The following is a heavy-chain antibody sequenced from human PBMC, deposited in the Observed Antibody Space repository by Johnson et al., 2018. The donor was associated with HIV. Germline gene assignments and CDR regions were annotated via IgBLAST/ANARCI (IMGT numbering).Heavy chain of an antibody. Sequence: QMQLVESGGGVVQPGGSLRLSCAASGFTFSSYAMHWVRQAPGKGLDWVAVISYDGSNKYYADSVKGRFTISRDNSKNTLYLQMNSLRDEDTAVYYCTKDLVSWNGIWREAFDIWGQGTMVTVSS. J-gene: IGHJ3*02. D-gene: IGHD1-1*01. V-gene: IGHV3-30-3*01. CDR2: ISYDGSNK. CDR1: GFTFSSYA. CDR3: TKDLVSWNGIWREAFDI.